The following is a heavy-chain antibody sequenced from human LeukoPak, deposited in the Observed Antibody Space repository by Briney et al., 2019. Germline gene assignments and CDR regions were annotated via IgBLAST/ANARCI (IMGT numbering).Heavy chain of an antibody. J-gene: IGHJ6*02. CDR2: ISWNSGSI. D-gene: IGHD2-15*01. Sequence: GRSLRLSCAASGFTFDDYAMHWVRQAPGKGLEWVSGISWNSGSIGYADSVKGRFTISRDNAKNSLYLQMNSLRAEDTALYYCAKGGVVVAAKDYYGMDVWGRGTTVTVSS. CDR1: GFTFDDYA. CDR3: AKGGVVVAAKDYYGMDV. V-gene: IGHV3-9*01.